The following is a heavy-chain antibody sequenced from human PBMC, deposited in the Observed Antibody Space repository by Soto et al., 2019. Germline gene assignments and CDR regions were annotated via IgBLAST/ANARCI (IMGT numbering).Heavy chain of an antibody. CDR3: TQPAVVVVAATTYYYGMDV. J-gene: IGHJ6*02. Sequence: EVQLVESGGGLVQPGGSLKLSCAASGFTFSDSAMHWVRQASGKGLEWVGRIRSKANSDATAYAASVKGRFTISRDDSKNTAYLQMNSLKIEDTAVYYCTQPAVVVVAATTYYYGMDVWGQGTTVTVSS. V-gene: IGHV3-73*02. CDR2: IRSKANSDAT. CDR1: GFTFSDSA. D-gene: IGHD2-15*01.